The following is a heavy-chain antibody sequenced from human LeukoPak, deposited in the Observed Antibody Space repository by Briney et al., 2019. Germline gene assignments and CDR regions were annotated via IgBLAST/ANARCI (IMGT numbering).Heavy chain of an antibody. V-gene: IGHV3-23*01. Sequence: GGSLRLSCAASGFTFSSYAMSWVRQAPGKGLEWVSAISGSGGSTYYADSVKGRFTISRDNSKNTLYLQMNSLRAEDTAVYYCAKGGLIVRFTIFGVSSTPLDYWGQGTLVTVSS. D-gene: IGHD3-3*01. J-gene: IGHJ4*02. CDR2: ISGSGGST. CDR1: GFTFSSYA. CDR3: AKGGLIVRFTIFGVSSTPLDY.